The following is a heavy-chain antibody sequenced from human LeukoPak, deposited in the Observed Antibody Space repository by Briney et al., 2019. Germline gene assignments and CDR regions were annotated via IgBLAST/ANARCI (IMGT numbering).Heavy chain of an antibody. V-gene: IGHV3-21*01. Sequence: GGSLRLSCAASGFTFSSYSMNWVRQAPGKGLEWVSSISSSSSYIYYADSVKGRFTISRDNAKNSLYLQMNSLRAEDTAVYYCARTATPGYSSGSGRGFDYWGQGTLVTVSS. J-gene: IGHJ4*02. CDR2: ISSSSSYI. CDR3: ARTATPGYSSGSGRGFDY. CDR1: GFTFSSYS. D-gene: IGHD6-19*01.